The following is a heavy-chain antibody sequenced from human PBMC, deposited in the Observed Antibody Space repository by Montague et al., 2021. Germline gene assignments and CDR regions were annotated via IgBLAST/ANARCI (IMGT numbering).Heavy chain of an antibody. Sequence: SETLSLTCTVSGGSVSGGNYYWSWIRQPPGKGLEWIRYLNDSRSTNYNPSLRSRVTISVDTSKNQFSLRLSSVTAADTAVYYCAGGGRYENYYFDYWGQGTLVTVSS. CDR2: LNDSRST. CDR3: AGGGRYENYYFDY. V-gene: IGHV4-61*01. J-gene: IGHJ4*02. D-gene: IGHD3-16*01. CDR1: GGSVSGGNYY.